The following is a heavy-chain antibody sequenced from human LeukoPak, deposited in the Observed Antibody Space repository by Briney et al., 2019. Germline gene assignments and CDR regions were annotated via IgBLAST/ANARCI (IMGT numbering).Heavy chain of an antibody. V-gene: IGHV1-2*02. CDR1: GYTFTDYY. CDR2: INPNSGGT. D-gene: IGHD6-19*01. Sequence: ASVKVSCKASGYTFTDYYMHWVRQAPGQGLEWMGWINPNSGGTNYAQKFQGRVTMTRDTSISTAYMELSRLRSDDTAVYYCARSSGWYFVFDYWGQGTLVTVSS. J-gene: IGHJ4*02. CDR3: ARSSGWYFVFDY.